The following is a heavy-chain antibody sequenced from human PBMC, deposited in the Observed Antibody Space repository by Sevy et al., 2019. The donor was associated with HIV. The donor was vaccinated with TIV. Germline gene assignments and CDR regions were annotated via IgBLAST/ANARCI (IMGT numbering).Heavy chain of an antibody. V-gene: IGHV3-21*01. J-gene: IGHJ6*02. D-gene: IGHD5-18*01. CDR2: ISSSSSYI. CDR3: ASVVDTAGVFGGMDV. CDR1: GFTFSSYS. Sequence: GGSLRLSCAASGFTFSSYSMNWVRQAPGKGLEWVSSISSSSSYIYYADSVKGRFTFSRDNAKNSLYLQMNSLRAEDTAVYYCASVVDTAGVFGGMDVWGQGTTVTVSS.